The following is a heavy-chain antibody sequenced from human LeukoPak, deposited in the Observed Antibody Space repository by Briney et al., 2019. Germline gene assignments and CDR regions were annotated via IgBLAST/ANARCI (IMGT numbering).Heavy chain of an antibody. D-gene: IGHD1-26*01. Sequence: GGSLRLSCAASGFTFDDYAMHWVRQAPGKGPEWVSGISWNSGSIGYADSVKGRFTISRDNAKNSLYLQMNSLRAEDTALYYCAKDIGSSGSYSNFDYWGQGTLVTVSS. J-gene: IGHJ4*02. V-gene: IGHV3-9*01. CDR2: ISWNSGSI. CDR3: AKDIGSSGSYSNFDY. CDR1: GFTFDDYA.